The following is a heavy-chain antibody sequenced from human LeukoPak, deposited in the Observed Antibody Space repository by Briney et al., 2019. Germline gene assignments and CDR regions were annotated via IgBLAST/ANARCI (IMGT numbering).Heavy chain of an antibody. V-gene: IGHV3-23*01. Sequence: GGSLRLSCAASGFAFSNTGMAWVPQAPGRGLEWVSTISPTAEGTHYADSVKGRFTISRDNSKNTLSLEMNSLRADDTATYYCARDAGGAWPFDYWGQGTRVIVSS. CDR3: ARDAGGAWPFDY. CDR1: GFAFSNTG. CDR2: ISPTAEGT. J-gene: IGHJ4*02. D-gene: IGHD4-17*01.